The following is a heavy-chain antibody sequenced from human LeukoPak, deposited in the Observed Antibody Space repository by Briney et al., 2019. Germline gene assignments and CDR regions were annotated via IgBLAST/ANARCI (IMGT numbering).Heavy chain of an antibody. J-gene: IGHJ4*02. CDR3: ARDGSSVFGSVDFDY. CDR2: INSFGGDT. CDR1: GYTFTRYY. D-gene: IGHD2-8*01. V-gene: IGHV1-46*01. Sequence: GASVKVSCKASGYTFTRYYMQWVRQAPGQGLEWMGIINSFGGDTTYAQKFQGRLTITRDASTSTVHMELSSLTSEGTAVYYCARDGSSVFGSVDFDYWGQGTRVIVSS.